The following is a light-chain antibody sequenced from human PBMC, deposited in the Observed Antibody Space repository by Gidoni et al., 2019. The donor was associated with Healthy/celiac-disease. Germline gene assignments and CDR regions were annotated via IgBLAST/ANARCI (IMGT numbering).Light chain of an antibody. CDR2: DVS. J-gene: IGLJ3*02. CDR3: CSYAGSYTWV. CDR1: SSDVGGYNY. Sequence: QSALTQPRSVSGPPGQSVTISCTVPSSDVGGYNYVSWYQQHPVKAPKLMIYDVSKRPSGVPDRFSGSKSGNTASLTISGLQAEDEADYYCCSYAGSYTWVFGGGTKLTVL. V-gene: IGLV2-11*01.